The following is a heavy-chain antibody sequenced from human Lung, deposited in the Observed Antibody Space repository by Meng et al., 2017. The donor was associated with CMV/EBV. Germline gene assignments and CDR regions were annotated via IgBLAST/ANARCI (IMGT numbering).Heavy chain of an antibody. J-gene: IGHJ4*02. CDR2: IYFSGNT. D-gene: IGHD5-24*01. CDR1: GGSISSSSYY. CDR3: VTETGYNYDN. Sequence: QGPGPGQVQPSETLSLTCSVSGGSISSSSYYWGWIRQSPGKGLEWIGSIYFSGNTYYNPSLKSRVTMSVGTAQNKFSLTLRSVTAADTAVYYCVTETGYNYDNWGQGALVTVSS. V-gene: IGHV4-39*07.